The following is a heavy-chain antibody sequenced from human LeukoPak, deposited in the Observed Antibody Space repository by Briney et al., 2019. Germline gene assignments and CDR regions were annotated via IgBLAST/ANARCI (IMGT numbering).Heavy chain of an antibody. CDR1: GGSISSYY. CDR3: ARSLKSGAAFDI. Sequence: SETLSLTCTVSGGSISSYYWSWIRQPPGKGLEWIGYIYYSGSTNYNPSLKSRVTISVDTSKNQFSLKLSSVTAADTAVYYCARSLKSGAAFDIWGQGTIVTVSS. V-gene: IGHV4-59*01. J-gene: IGHJ3*02. D-gene: IGHD3-3*01. CDR2: IYYSGST.